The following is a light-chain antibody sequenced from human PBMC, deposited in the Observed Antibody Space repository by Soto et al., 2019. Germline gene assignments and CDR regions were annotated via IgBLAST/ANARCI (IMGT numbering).Light chain of an antibody. V-gene: IGLV2-8*01. CDR1: SSDVGYYDY. Sequence: QSALTQPPSASGFPGQSVTISCTGTSSDVGYYDYVSWYQQHPDKAPKLVIYEVTKRPSGVPDRVSASKSGNTASLTVSGLRAEDEADYSCSSYAGSNNFVFGSGTKVTVL. J-gene: IGLJ1*01. CDR3: SSYAGSNNFV. CDR2: EVT.